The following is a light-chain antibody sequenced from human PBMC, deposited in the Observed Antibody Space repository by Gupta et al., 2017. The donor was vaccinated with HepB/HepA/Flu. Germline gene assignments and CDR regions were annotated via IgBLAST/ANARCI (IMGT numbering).Light chain of an antibody. V-gene: IGLV2-14*03. CDR2: NVS. CDR1: NSDVGGYNY. Sequence: QSALTQPASVSGSPGQSITISCTGTNSDVGGYNYVSWYQQHPGKAPKLMMYNVSDRPSGVSNRFSGSKSGNTASLTISGLQAEDEADYYCTSYTSSITYVFGTGTRVTVL. J-gene: IGLJ1*01. CDR3: TSYTSSITYV.